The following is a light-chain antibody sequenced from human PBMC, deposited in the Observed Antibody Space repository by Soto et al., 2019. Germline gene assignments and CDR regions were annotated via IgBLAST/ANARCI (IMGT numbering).Light chain of an antibody. CDR2: QAS. J-gene: IGKJ5*01. Sequence: DIQMTQSPSTLSASVGDRVTITCRASQSISIYLAWYQQKPGKAPQPLIYQASSLESGVPSRFSGSGSGTEFTLTISSLQPDDFATYYCQQYYGYSVTFGQGTRLEIK. CDR1: QSISIY. V-gene: IGKV1-5*03. CDR3: QQYYGYSVT.